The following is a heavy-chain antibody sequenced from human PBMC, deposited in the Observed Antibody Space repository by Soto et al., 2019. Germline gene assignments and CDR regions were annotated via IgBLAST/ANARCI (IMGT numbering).Heavy chain of an antibody. CDR2: IWYDGSNK. D-gene: IGHD6-19*01. V-gene: IGHV3-33*01. CDR1: GFTFSSYG. Sequence: QVQLVESGGGVVQPGRSLRLSCAASGFTFSSYGMHWVRQAPGKGLEWVAVIWYDGSNKYYADSVKGRFTISRDNSKNTLYLQMNSLRAEDTAVYYCARESGVAVAGPVNWFDPWGQGTLVTVSS. J-gene: IGHJ5*02. CDR3: ARESGVAVAGPVNWFDP.